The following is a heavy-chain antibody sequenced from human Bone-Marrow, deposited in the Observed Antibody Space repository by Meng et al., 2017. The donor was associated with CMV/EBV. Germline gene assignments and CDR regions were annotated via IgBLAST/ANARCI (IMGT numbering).Heavy chain of an antibody. J-gene: IGHJ4*03. D-gene: IGHD2-2*01. CDR1: GFTCSSYS. Sequence: GESLKISCAASGFTCSSYSMNWVRQAPGKGLGWVSSISSSSSYIYYADSVKGRFTISRDNAKNSLYLQMNSLRAEDTAVYYCARLPLRYCSSTSCYYFDYWGQGTTVTVSS. CDR3: ARLPLRYCSSTSCYYFDY. CDR2: ISSSSSYI. V-gene: IGHV3-21*01.